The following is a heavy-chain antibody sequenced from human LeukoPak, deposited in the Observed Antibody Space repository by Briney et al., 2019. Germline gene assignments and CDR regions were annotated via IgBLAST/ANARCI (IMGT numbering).Heavy chain of an antibody. V-gene: IGHV3-23*01. CDR3: AKVKAIFGVAIDAFDI. Sequence: GGSLRLSCAASGFTFTSYAMSWVRQAPGKGLEWVSVISGSGGSTYYADSVKGRFTISRDNSKNTLYLQMNSLRAEDTALYYCAKVKAIFGVAIDAFDIWGRGTTVTVSS. CDR1: GFTFTSYA. CDR2: ISGSGGST. J-gene: IGHJ3*02. D-gene: IGHD3-3*02.